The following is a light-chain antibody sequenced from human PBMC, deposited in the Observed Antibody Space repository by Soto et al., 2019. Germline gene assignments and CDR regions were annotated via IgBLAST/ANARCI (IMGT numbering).Light chain of an antibody. Sequence: DIQMTQSPASLSASPGDRVTITCRASQGISNFLAWHQQKPGKAPKLLIYAASTLHSGVPSRFSASGSGTDFTLTITSLQPEDVATYYCQEHNSSPWTFGQGTKVEIK. V-gene: IGKV1-27*01. CDR3: QEHNSSPWT. J-gene: IGKJ1*01. CDR2: AAS. CDR1: QGISNF.